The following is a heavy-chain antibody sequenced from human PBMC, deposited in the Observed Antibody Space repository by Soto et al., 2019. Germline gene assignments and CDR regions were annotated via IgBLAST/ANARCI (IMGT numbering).Heavy chain of an antibody. V-gene: IGHV1-46*01. CDR1: GYGFTSYF. CDR3: ARLSDYYDSSGRPFDY. CDR2: IKPSGGST. D-gene: IGHD3-22*01. J-gene: IGHJ4*02. Sequence: ASVKVSCKASGYGFTSYFMHWVRQAPGHGLEWMGIIKPSGGSTVYAQKFQGRVTMTGDTSTSTVYMELTSLRSEDTAVYYCARLSDYYDSSGRPFDYWGQGTLVTVSS.